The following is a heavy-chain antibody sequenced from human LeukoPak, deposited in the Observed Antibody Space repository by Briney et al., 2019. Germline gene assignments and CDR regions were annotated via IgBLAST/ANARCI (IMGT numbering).Heavy chain of an antibody. J-gene: IGHJ4*02. CDR1: GGSFSGYY. D-gene: IGHD6-13*01. V-gene: IGHV4-34*01. CDR2: INHSGST. Sequence: SETLSLTCAVDGGSFSGYYWSWIRQPPGKGLEWIGEINHSGSTNYNPSLKSRVTISVDTSKNQFSLKLSSVTAADTAVYYCARGVEAGIAAAGRRGFDYWGQGTLVTVSS. CDR3: ARGVEAGIAAAGRRGFDY.